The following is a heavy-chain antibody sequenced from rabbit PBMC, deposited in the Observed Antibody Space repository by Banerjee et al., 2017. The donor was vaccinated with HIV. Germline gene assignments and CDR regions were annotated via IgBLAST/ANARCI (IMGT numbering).Heavy chain of an antibody. J-gene: IGHJ4*01. CDR1: GFSFSSSYW. V-gene: IGHV1S45*01. D-gene: IGHD4-1*01. Sequence: QEQLVESGGGLVQPEGSLTLTCTASGFSFSSSYWICWIRQAPGKGLEWIACIDAGSNGNTYYASWATGRFTISKTSSTTVTLQMTSLTAADTATYLCARDLAGVIGWNFNLWGPGTLVTGS. CDR2: IDAGSNGNT. CDR3: ARDLAGVIGWNFNL.